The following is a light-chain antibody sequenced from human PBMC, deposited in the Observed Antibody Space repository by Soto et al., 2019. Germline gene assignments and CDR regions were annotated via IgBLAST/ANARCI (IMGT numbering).Light chain of an antibody. J-gene: IGKJ1*01. CDR2: DAS. CDR1: QSISSW. CDR3: QQYNNWPPTWT. Sequence: DIQMTQSPSTLSASVGDRVTITCRASQSISSWLAWYQQKPGKAPKLLIYDASSLESGVPSRFSGSGSGTEFTLTISSLQSEDFAVYYCQQYNNWPPTWTFGQGTKVEIK. V-gene: IGKV1-5*01.